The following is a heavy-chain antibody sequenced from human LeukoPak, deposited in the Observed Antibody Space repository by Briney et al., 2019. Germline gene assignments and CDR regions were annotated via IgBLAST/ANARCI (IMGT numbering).Heavy chain of an antibody. CDR2: ISGSSSFI. CDR3: ARDLPTVTTVHFRDS. CDR1: GFTFSSYS. Sequence: GGSLRLSCAASGFTFSSYSMNWVRQAPGKGLEWVSFISGSSSFIYNADSVKGRFTVSRDNAKNSLYLQMNNLRAEDTAVYYCARDLPTVTTVHFRDSWGQGILVTVSS. D-gene: IGHD4-17*01. V-gene: IGHV3-21*01. J-gene: IGHJ4*02.